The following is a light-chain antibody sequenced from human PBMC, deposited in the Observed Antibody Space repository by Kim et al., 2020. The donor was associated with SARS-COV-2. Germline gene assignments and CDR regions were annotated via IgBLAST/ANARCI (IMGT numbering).Light chain of an antibody. Sequence: GQSVTISCTGTSSDVGRDNYVAWYQQHPGKAPKLMCYDVSRRPSGVPGRFSGTKSGNTASLTVSGLQAEDEADYYCSSYAGSNNVVFGGGTQLTVL. V-gene: IGLV2-8*01. J-gene: IGLJ2*01. CDR1: SSDVGRDNY. CDR2: DVS. CDR3: SSYAGSNNVV.